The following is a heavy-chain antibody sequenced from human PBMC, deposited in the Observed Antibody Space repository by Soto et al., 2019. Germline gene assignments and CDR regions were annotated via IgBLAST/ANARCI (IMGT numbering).Heavy chain of an antibody. CDR1: GYPVTAYY. CDR2: INPATGAA. CDR3: ASGGGVGVAGSAAFEM. Sequence: QLHLVQSGAVVKKPGASVTVSCSASGYPVTAYYMHWVRQAPGRGLEWMGGINPATGAAKYTQTFQGRVTMTRYTSTSTVFMELSGLTSEDTAVFYCASGGGVGVAGSAAFEMWGQGTLVTVSS. J-gene: IGHJ3*02. V-gene: IGHV1-2*02. D-gene: IGHD3-3*01.